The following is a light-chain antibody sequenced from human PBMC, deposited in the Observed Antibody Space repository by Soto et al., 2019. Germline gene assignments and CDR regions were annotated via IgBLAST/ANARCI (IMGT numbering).Light chain of an antibody. CDR3: SSYTSRSSSTYV. J-gene: IGLJ1*01. CDR2: DVS. Sequence: QSALTQPASVSGSPGQSITISCTGTSRDVGGYNYVSWYQQHPGKAPKLMIYDVSNRPSGVSNRFSGSKSGNTASLTISGLQAEDEADYYCSSYTSRSSSTYVFGTGTKVTVL. CDR1: SRDVGGYNY. V-gene: IGLV2-14*01.